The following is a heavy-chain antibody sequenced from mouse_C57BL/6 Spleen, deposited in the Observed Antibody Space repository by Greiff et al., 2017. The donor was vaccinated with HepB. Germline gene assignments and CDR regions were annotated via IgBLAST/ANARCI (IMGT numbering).Heavy chain of an antibody. CDR1: GYSFTGYY. J-gene: IGHJ3*01. V-gene: IGHV1-42*01. Sequence: EVQLKQSGPELVKPGASVKISCKASGYSFTGYYMNWVKQSPEKSLEWIGEINPSTGGTTYNQKFKAKATLTVDKSSSTAYMQLKSLTSEDSAVYYCARSEDYGGFAYWGQGTLVTVSA. CDR2: INPSTGGT. CDR3: ARSEDYGGFAY. D-gene: IGHD2-4*01.